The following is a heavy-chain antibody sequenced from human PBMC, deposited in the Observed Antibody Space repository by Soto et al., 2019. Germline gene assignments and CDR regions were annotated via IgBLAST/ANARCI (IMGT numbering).Heavy chain of an antibody. D-gene: IGHD3-22*01. CDR1: GFTFSSYS. CDR2: ISSSSSYI. V-gene: IGHV3-21*01. Sequence: EVQLVESGGGLVKPGGSLRLSCAASGFTFSSYSMNWVRQAPGKGLEWVSSISSSSSYIYYADSVKGRFTISRDNAKNSLYLQMNILRAEDTAVYYCARGPSGYDSSGYYYDDAFDIWGQGTMVTVSS. J-gene: IGHJ3*02. CDR3: ARGPSGYDSSGYYYDDAFDI.